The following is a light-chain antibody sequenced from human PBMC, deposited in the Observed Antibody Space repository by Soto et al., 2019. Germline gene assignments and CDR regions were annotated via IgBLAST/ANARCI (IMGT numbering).Light chain of an antibody. Sequence: DIQMTQSPSSLSASVGDRVTITCRASQGIRDALGWYQQKPGKVTKRLIYSASSLQNGVPSRFSGSGSETEFTLTISGLQPEDFATYYCLQHSDYPFSFGQGTRLEI. CDR3: LQHSDYPFS. CDR1: QGIRDA. CDR2: SAS. V-gene: IGKV1-17*01. J-gene: IGKJ2*01.